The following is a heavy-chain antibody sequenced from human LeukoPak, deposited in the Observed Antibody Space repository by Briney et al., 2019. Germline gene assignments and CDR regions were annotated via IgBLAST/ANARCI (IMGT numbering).Heavy chain of an antibody. CDR2: ISSSSSYI. D-gene: IGHD3-10*01. J-gene: IGHJ4*02. CDR1: GFTFSSYS. V-gene: IGHV3-21*01. Sequence: KSGGSLRLSCAASGFTFSSYSMNWVRQAPGKGLEWVSSISSSSSYIYYADSVKGRFTISRDNAKNSLYLQMSSLRAEDTAVYYCARDGSGSTTFDYWGQGTLVTVSS. CDR3: ARDGSGSTTFDY.